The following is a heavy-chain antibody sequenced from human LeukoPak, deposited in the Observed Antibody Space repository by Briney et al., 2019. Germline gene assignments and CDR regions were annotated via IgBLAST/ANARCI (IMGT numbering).Heavy chain of an antibody. J-gene: IGHJ4*02. Sequence: SETLSLTCAVSGYSISSGYYWGWIRQPPGKGLEWIGSIYYSGSTYYNPSLKSRVTISVDTSKNQFSLKLSSVTAADTAVYYCARRIPFDYWGQGTLVTVSS. CDR3: ARRIPFDY. CDR1: GYSISSGYY. D-gene: IGHD2-21*01. V-gene: IGHV4-38-2*01. CDR2: IYYSGST.